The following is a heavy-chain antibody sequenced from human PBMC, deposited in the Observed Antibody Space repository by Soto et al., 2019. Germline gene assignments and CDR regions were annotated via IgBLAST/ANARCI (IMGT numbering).Heavy chain of an antibody. Sequence: GGSLRLSCAASGFTFDDYGMSWFRQAPGKGLEWVSGINWNGGSTGYADSVKGRFTISRDNAKNSLYLQMNSLRAEDTALYYCARSNYYYDSSGQYYLDYWGQGTLVTVSS. D-gene: IGHD3-22*01. CDR3: ARSNYYYDSSGQYYLDY. CDR1: GFTFDDYG. V-gene: IGHV3-20*04. J-gene: IGHJ4*02. CDR2: INWNGGST.